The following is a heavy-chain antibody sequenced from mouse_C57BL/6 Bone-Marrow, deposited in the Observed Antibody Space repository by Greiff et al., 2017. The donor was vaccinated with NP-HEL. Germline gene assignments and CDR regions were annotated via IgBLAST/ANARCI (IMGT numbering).Heavy chain of an antibody. Sequence: QVHVKQPGAELVKPGASVKLSCKASGYTFTSYWMHWVKQRPGQGLEWIGMIHPNSGSTNYNEKFKSKATLTVDKSSSTAYMQLSSLTSEDSAVYYCATYYGNYGYWGQGTTLTVSS. CDR1: GYTFTSYW. CDR2: IHPNSGST. V-gene: IGHV1-64*01. D-gene: IGHD2-10*01. CDR3: ATYYGNYGY. J-gene: IGHJ2*01.